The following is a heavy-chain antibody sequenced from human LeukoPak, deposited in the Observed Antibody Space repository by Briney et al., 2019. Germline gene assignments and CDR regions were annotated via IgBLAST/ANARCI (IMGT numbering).Heavy chain of an antibody. D-gene: IGHD2-2*01. J-gene: IGHJ6*03. CDR3: TVGSDKVLSAEYSYYMDV. CDR1: GFTTHYW. CDR2: IDRDGRVQ. Sequence: PGGSLRLSCTASGFTTHYWLNWVRQSPGKGLEWVANIDRDGRVQHYVDSVEGRFTISRDSAKNSLALQMHSLRAEDTAVYYCTVGSDKVLSAEYSYYMDVWGTGPPVTVSS. V-gene: IGHV3-7*01.